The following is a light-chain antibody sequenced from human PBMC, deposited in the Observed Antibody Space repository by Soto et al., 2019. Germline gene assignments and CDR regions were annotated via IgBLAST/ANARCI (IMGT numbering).Light chain of an antibody. V-gene: IGLV1-44*01. CDR3: SAWDDSLNGPV. Sequence: QSVLTQPPSASGTPGQRVTISCSGSSSNIGSYTVNWFQQLPGTAPKLLVYSSNKRPSGVPDRFSGSKSGTSASLAISGLQSEDEADYYFSAWDDSLNGPVFGGGTKLTVL. CDR1: SSNIGSYT. J-gene: IGLJ2*01. CDR2: SSN.